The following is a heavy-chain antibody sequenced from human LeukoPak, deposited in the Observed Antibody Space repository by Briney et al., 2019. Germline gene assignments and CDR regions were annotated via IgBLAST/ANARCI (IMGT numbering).Heavy chain of an antibody. CDR2: ISSSSYI. CDR1: GFTFSSYS. V-gene: IGHV3-21*01. J-gene: IGHJ6*03. CDR3: ARETYYGSGSSHYYYYMDV. Sequence: GGSLRLSCAAPGFTFSSYSMNWVRQAPGKGLEWVSSISSSSYIYYADSVKGRFTISRDNAKNSLYLQMNSLRAEDTAVYYCARETYYGSGSSHYYYYMDVWGKGTTVTVSS. D-gene: IGHD3-10*01.